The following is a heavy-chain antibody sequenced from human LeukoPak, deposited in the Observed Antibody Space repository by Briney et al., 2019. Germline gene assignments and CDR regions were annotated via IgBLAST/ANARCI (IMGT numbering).Heavy chain of an antibody. V-gene: IGHV3-30*18. J-gene: IGHJ4*02. CDR2: ISYDGSNK. D-gene: IGHD2-15*01. CDR3: AKDQRWHCSGGSCDTGDY. CDR1: GFTFSSYG. Sequence: PGGSLRLSCAASGFTFSSYGMHWVRQAPGKGLEWVAVISYDGSNKYYADSVKGRFTISRDNSKNTLYLQMNSLRAEDTAVYYCAKDQRWHCSGGSCDTGDYWGQGTLVTVSS.